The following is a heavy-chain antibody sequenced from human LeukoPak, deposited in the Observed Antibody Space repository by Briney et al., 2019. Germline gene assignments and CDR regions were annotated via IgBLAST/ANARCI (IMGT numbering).Heavy chain of an antibody. J-gene: IGHJ4*02. D-gene: IGHD5-12*01. V-gene: IGHV3-53*01. Sequence: PGGSLRLSCAASGFTFSNYWMSWVRQVPGKGLEWVSVIYSGGSTYYADSVKGRFTISRDNSKNTLYLQMNSLRAEDTAVYYCARGRYSGYEGFDYWGQGTLVTVSS. CDR2: IYSGGST. CDR1: GFTFSNYW. CDR3: ARGRYSGYEGFDY.